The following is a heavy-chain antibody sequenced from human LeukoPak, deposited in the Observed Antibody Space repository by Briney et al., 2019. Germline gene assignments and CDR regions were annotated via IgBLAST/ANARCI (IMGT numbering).Heavy chain of an antibody. Sequence: QTGGSLRLSCAASGFTFSSYAMSWVRQAPGKGLEWVSVIYSGGSTYYADSVKGRFTISRDNSKNTLYLQMNSLRAEDTAVYYCARDRLRGAFDIWGQGTMVTVSS. D-gene: IGHD4-17*01. CDR2: IYSGGST. J-gene: IGHJ3*02. CDR3: ARDRLRGAFDI. CDR1: GFTFSSYA. V-gene: IGHV3-66*01.